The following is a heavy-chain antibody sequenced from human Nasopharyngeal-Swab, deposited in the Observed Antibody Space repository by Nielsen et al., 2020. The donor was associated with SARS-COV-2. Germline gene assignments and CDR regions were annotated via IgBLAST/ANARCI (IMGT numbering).Heavy chain of an antibody. V-gene: IGHV3-66*02. J-gene: IGHJ6*03. D-gene: IGHD2-2*02. CDR2: IYSGGST. Sequence: GESLKISCAASGFTVSSNYMGWVRQAPGKGLEWVSVIYSGGSTYYADSVKGRFTISRDNSKNTLYLQMNSLRAEDTAVYYCARACSSTSCYTLRYYYYMDVWGKGTTVTVSS. CDR3: ARACSSTSCYTLRYYYYMDV. CDR1: GFTVSSNY.